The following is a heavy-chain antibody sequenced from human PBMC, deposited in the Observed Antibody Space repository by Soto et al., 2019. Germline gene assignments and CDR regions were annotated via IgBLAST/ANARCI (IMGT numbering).Heavy chain of an antibody. CDR2: ISGSGGST. V-gene: IGHV3-23*01. D-gene: IGHD3-3*01. J-gene: IGHJ4*02. Sequence: LRLSCAASGFTFSSYAMSWVRQAPGKGLEWVSAISGSGGSTYYADSVKGRFTISRDNSKNTLYLQMNSLRAEDTAVYYCAKTTASIFGVDHRGAAAYSGQRTPVPVS. CDR3: AKTTASIFGVDHRGAAAY. CDR1: GFTFSSYA.